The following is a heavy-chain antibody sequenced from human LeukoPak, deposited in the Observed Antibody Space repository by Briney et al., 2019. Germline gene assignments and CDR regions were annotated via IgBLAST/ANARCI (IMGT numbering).Heavy chain of an antibody. V-gene: IGHV1-2*02. J-gene: IGHJ3*02. D-gene: IGHD3-22*01. Sequence: ASVKVSCKASGYTFTGYYMHWVRQAPGQGLEWMGWINPNSGGTNYAQKFQGRVTMTRDTSISTAYMELSRLRSDDTAVYYCARYYDSSGYYYWGHAFDIWGQGTMVTVSS. CDR2: INPNSGGT. CDR3: ARYYDSSGYYYWGHAFDI. CDR1: GYTFTGYY.